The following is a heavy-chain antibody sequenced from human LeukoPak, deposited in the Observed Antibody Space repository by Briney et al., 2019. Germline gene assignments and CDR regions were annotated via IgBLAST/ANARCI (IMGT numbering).Heavy chain of an antibody. CDR2: ISSSGSTI. Sequence: GGSLRLSWAASGFTFSSYSLNWVRQAPGKGLEWFSYISSSGSTIYYADSVKGRFTISRDNAKNSLYLQMNSLRAEDTAVYYCARDLDGDYDYWGQGTLVTVSS. D-gene: IGHD4-17*01. V-gene: IGHV3-48*04. J-gene: IGHJ4*02. CDR3: ARDLDGDYDY. CDR1: GFTFSSYS.